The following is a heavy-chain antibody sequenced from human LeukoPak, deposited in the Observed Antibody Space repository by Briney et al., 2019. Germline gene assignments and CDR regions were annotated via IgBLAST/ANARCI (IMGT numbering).Heavy chain of an antibody. CDR3: ARTHYYGSGSYFHFQH. J-gene: IGHJ1*01. Sequence: GESLKISCKGSGYSFTSYWIAWVRQMPGKDLEWMGIIYPGDSDTRYSPSFQGQVTISADKSISTAYLQWSSLKASDTAMYYCARTHYYGSGSYFHFQHWGQGTLVTVSS. D-gene: IGHD3-10*01. CDR2: IYPGDSDT. CDR1: GYSFTSYW. V-gene: IGHV5-51*01.